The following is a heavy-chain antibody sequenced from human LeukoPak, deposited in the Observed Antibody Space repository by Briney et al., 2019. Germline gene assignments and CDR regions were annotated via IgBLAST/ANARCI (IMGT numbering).Heavy chain of an antibody. CDR1: GFTFSSYE. CDR3: ARDFGQWELNGGYYFDY. D-gene: IGHD1-26*01. Sequence: GGSLRLSCAASGFTFSSYEMNWVRQAPGKALEWVSSITTSSTYIYYGDSVKGRFTISRDNAKNSLYLQMNSLRAEDTAVYYCARDFGQWELNGGYYFDYWGQGTLVTVSS. CDR2: ITTSSTYI. V-gene: IGHV3-21*01. J-gene: IGHJ4*02.